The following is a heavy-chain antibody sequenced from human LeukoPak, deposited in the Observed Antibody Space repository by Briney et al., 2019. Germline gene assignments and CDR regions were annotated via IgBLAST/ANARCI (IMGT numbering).Heavy chain of an antibody. CDR3: TSALGGFTMVRVRFYYYGMDV. CDR1: GFTFSNAW. V-gene: IGHV3-15*01. D-gene: IGHD3-10*01. CDR2: IKSKTDGGTT. J-gene: IGHJ6*04. Sequence: GGSLTLSCAASGFTFSNAWMSWVCQAPGKGLEWVGRIKSKTDGGTTDYAAPVKGRFTISRDDSKNTLYLQVNSLKTEDTAVYYCTSALGGFTMVRVRFYYYGMDVWGKGTTVTVSS.